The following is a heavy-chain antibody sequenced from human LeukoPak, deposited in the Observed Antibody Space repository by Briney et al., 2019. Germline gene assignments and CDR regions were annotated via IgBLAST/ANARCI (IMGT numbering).Heavy chain of an antibody. Sequence: KASETLSLTCAVYGGSFSGYYWSWIRQPPGKGLEWIGEINHSGSTNYNPSLKSRVTISVDTSKNQFSLKLSSVTAADTAVYYCARASPYSSSWWAFDIWGQGTMVTVSS. CDR2: INHSGST. CDR1: GGSFSGYY. J-gene: IGHJ3*02. D-gene: IGHD6-13*01. CDR3: ARASPYSSSWWAFDI. V-gene: IGHV4-34*01.